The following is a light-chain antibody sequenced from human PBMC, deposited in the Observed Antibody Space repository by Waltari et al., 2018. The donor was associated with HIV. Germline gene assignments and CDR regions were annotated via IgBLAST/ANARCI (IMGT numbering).Light chain of an antibody. CDR3: SSYTSSSVL. CDR1: SSDVGGYNY. Sequence: QSALTQPASVSGSPGQSITISCTGTSSDVGGYNYVSWYQQHPGKAPKLMIYEVSNRPSGVSNRCSGSKSGNTASLTISVLQAEDEADYYCSSYTSSSVLFGGGTKVTVL. J-gene: IGLJ2*01. V-gene: IGLV2-14*01. CDR2: EVS.